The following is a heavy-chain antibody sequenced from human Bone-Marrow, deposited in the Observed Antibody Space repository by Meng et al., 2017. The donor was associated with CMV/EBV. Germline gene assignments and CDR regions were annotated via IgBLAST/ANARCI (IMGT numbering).Heavy chain of an antibody. Sequence: KVSCKVSGYTFTSYWIGWVRQMPGKGLEWMGVIYPGDSDTRYSPSFEGQVTISADKSISTAYLQWSSLEASDSAMYYCARQNYYYYGMDVWGQGTTGTFSS. CDR2: IYPGDSDT. J-gene: IGHJ6*02. CDR3: ARQNYYYYGMDV. CDR1: GYTFTSYW. V-gene: IGHV5-51*01.